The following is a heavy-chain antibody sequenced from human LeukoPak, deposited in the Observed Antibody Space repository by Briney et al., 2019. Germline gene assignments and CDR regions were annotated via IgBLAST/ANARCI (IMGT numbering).Heavy chain of an antibody. V-gene: IGHV3-23*01. J-gene: IGHJ4*02. D-gene: IGHD1-26*01. CDR1: GFTFSNYA. CDR3: AKGRTADIVGATGNFNY. Sequence: GESLRLSCAASGFTFSNYAMSWVRQAPGKGLEWVSSIDASGGATYYADSVKGRFTISRDNSKNTLYLQMNSLRAEDTAVYYCAKGRTADIVGATGNFNYWGQGTLVTVSS. CDR2: IDASGGAT.